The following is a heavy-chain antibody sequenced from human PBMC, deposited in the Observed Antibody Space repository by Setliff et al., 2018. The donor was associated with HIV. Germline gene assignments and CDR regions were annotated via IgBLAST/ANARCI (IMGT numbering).Heavy chain of an antibody. CDR1: GGSISSSSHY. CDR2: IYYSGGT. V-gene: IGHV4-39*07. CDR3: ARDFKRYNSPCRFDP. J-gene: IGHJ5*02. D-gene: IGHD6-13*01. Sequence: PSETLSLTCTVSGGSISSSSHYWGWIRQPPGKGLEWIGSIYYSGGTYYNPSLKSRVTISVDTSKNQFSLKLSSVTAADTAVYYCARDFKRYNSPCRFDPWGQGTLVTVSS.